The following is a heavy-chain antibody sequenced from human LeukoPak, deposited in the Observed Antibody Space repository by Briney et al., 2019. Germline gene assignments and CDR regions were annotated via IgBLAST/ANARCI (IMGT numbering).Heavy chain of an antibody. CDR2: INPNSGGT. D-gene: IGHD3-16*01. V-gene: IGHV1-2*02. CDR3: ARGSTGLAY. Sequence: GASVKVSCKASGYTFTGYYMHWVRQAPGQGLEWMGWINPNSGGTNYAQKFQGRVTMTRNTSISTAYMELSSLRSEDTAVYYCARGSTGLAYWGQGTLVTVSS. J-gene: IGHJ4*02. CDR1: GYTFTGYY.